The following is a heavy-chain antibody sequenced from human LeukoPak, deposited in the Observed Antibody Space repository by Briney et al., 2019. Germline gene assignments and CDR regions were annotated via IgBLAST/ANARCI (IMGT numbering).Heavy chain of an antibody. Sequence: GGSLRLSCAASGFTVSSNYMSWVRQAPGKGLEWVSYISSVGSIIYYADSVKGRFTISRDNAKNSLSLQMNSLRAEDTAVYYCARDPATVAGTPNFDYWGQGTLVTVSS. D-gene: IGHD6-19*01. CDR3: ARDPATVAGTPNFDY. CDR2: ISSVGSII. CDR1: GFTVSSNY. V-gene: IGHV3-11*04. J-gene: IGHJ4*02.